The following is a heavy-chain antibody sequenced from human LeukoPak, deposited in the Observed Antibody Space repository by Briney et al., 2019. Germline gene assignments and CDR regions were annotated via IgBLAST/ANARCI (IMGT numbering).Heavy chain of an antibody. CDR1: GITFSSYA. CDR3: AREYYGSGSYTRSLDY. V-gene: IGHV3-30*04. D-gene: IGHD3-10*01. Sequence: GRSLRLSCAASGITFSSYAMHWVRQAPGKGLEWVAVISYDGSNKYYADSVKGRFTISRDNSKNTLYLQMNSLRAEDTAVYYCAREYYGSGSYTRSLDYWGQGTLVTVSS. J-gene: IGHJ4*02. CDR2: ISYDGSNK.